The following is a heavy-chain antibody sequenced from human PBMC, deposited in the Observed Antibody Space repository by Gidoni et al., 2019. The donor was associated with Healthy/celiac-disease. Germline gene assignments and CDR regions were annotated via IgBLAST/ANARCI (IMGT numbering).Heavy chain of an antibody. CDR2: IYYSGST. CDR3: ARRAIVVVPAADDAFDI. CDR1: GGSISSSSYY. D-gene: IGHD2-2*01. V-gene: IGHV4-39*01. Sequence: QLQLQESGPGLVKPSETLSLTCTVSGGSISSSSYYCGWIRQPPGKGLEWIGSIYYSGSTYYNPSLKSRVTISVDTSKNQFSLKLSSVTAADTAVNYCARRAIVVVPAADDAFDIWGQGTMVTVSS. J-gene: IGHJ3*02.